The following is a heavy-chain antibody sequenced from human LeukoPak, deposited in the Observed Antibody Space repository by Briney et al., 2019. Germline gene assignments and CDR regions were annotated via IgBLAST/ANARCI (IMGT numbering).Heavy chain of an antibody. D-gene: IGHD6-13*01. J-gene: IGHJ4*02. Sequence: TSETLSLTCAVYGGSFSGYYWSWIRQPPGKGLEWIGEINHSGSTNYNPSLKSRVTVSVDTSKNQFSLKLSSVTAADTAVYYCATDSSSRLVYWGQGTLVTVSS. V-gene: IGHV4-34*01. CDR3: ATDSSSRLVY. CDR2: INHSGST. CDR1: GGSFSGYY.